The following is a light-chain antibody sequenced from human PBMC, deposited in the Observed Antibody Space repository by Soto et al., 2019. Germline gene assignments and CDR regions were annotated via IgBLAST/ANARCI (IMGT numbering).Light chain of an antibody. V-gene: IGKV3-15*01. Sequence: EVVMTQSPGTLSVSPGERATLSCRASQSVSINLAWYQQKPGQAPRLLIYGASTRATGVPVRFSGSGSGTEFTPTISSLQSEDLAVYYCQQFHNWPRTFGQGTKVEIK. CDR1: QSVSIN. CDR2: GAS. CDR3: QQFHNWPRT. J-gene: IGKJ1*01.